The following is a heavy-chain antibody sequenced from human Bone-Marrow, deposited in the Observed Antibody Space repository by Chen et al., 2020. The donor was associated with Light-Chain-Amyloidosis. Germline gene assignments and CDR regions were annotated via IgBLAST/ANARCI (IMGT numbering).Heavy chain of an antibody. Sequence: EVQLEQSGPEVKEPGESLKNSCKGSGYTFPNYWIGWVRLMPGKGLEWRGVIYPDDSDARYSPSFEGQVTISADKSITTAYLQWRSLKASDTAMYYCARRRDGYNFDYWGQGTLVTVSS. CDR2: IYPDDSDA. CDR1: GYTFPNYW. D-gene: IGHD5-12*01. V-gene: IGHV5-51*01. J-gene: IGHJ4*02. CDR3: ARRRDGYNFDY.